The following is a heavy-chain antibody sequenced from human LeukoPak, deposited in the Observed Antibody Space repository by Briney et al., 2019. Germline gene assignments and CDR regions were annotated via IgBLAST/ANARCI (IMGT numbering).Heavy chain of an antibody. J-gene: IGHJ6*02. CDR2: IIPILGIA. CDR1: GGTFSSYA. V-gene: IGHV1-69*04. Sequence: SVKVSCKASGGTFSSYAISWVRQAPGQGLEWMGRIIPILGIANYAQKFQGRVTITADKSTSTAYMELSSLRSEDTAVYYCARDCRRGVDYYYGMDVWGQGTTVTVSS. D-gene: IGHD3-10*01. CDR3: ARDCRRGVDYYYGMDV.